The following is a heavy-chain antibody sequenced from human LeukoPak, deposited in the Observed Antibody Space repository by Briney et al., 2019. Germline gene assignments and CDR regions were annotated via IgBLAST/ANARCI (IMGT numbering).Heavy chain of an antibody. Sequence: SETLSLTCAVYGGSFSGYYWSWIRQPPGKGLEWIGEINHSGSTNYNPSLKSRVTISVDTSKNQFSLKLSSVTAADTAVYYCARPPSLREPRVGYWGQGTLVTVSS. V-gene: IGHV4-34*01. D-gene: IGHD1-26*01. J-gene: IGHJ4*02. CDR3: ARPPSLREPRVGY. CDR2: INHSGST. CDR1: GGSFSGYY.